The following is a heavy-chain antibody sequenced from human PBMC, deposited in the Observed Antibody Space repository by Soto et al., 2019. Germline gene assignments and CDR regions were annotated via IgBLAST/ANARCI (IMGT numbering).Heavy chain of an antibody. D-gene: IGHD3-22*01. Sequence: GSLRLSCAASGFTFSSYAMSWVRQAPGKGLEWVSAISGSGGSTYYADSVKGRFTISRDNSKNTLYLQMNSLRAEDTAVYYCAKDSLDYYDSSGPDAFDIWGQGTMVTVSS. CDR1: GFTFSSYA. CDR3: AKDSLDYYDSSGPDAFDI. V-gene: IGHV3-23*01. J-gene: IGHJ3*02. CDR2: ISGSGGST.